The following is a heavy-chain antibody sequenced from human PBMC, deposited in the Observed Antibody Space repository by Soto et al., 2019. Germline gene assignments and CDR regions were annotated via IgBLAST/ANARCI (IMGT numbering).Heavy chain of an antibody. CDR2: ISSSSSYI. J-gene: IGHJ6*02. CDR1: GFTFSSYS. D-gene: IGHD3-10*01. V-gene: IGHV3-21*04. Sequence: EVQLVESGGGLVKPGGSLRLSCAASGFTFSSYSMNWVRQAPGKGLEWVSSISSSSSYIYYADSVKGRFTISRDNSKNTLYMQMNSRRGEDTAVYYCSKYQGRFWVTMVRGVSMGGLHYYYYGMDVWGQGTTFTVSS. CDR3: SKYQGRFWVTMVRGVSMGGLHYYYYGMDV.